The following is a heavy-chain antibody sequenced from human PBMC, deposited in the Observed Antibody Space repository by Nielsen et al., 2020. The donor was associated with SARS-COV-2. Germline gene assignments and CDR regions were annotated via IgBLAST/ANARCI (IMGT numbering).Heavy chain of an antibody. CDR2: INYSGST. CDR1: GGSFSGYY. V-gene: IGHV4-34*01. CDR3: ARGGGCSSTSCLNMDV. J-gene: IGHJ6*03. D-gene: IGHD2-2*01. Sequence: SETLSLTCAVYGGSFSGYYWSWIRQPPGKGLEWIGEINYSGSTNYNPSLKSRVTISVDTSKNQFSLKLSSVTAADTAVYYCARGGGCSSTSCLNMDVWGKGTTVTVSS.